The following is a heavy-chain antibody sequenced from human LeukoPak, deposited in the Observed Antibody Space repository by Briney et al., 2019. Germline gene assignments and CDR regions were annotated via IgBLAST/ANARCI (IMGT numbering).Heavy chain of an antibody. J-gene: IGHJ3*02. D-gene: IGHD6-19*01. CDR2: MNPNSGNT. V-gene: IGHV1-8*01. Sequence: ASVKVSRKASGYTFTSYDINWVRQATGQGLEWMGWMNPNSGNTGYAQKFQGRVTMTRNTSISTAYMELSSLRSEDTAVYHCARGWQVPHDAFDIWGQGTMVTVSS. CDR1: GYTFTSYD. CDR3: ARGWQVPHDAFDI.